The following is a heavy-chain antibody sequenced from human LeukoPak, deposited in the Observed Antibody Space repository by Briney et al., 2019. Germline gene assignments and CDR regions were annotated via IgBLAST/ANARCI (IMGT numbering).Heavy chain of an antibody. CDR3: ARAPYLRKRFYYFDY. D-gene: IGHD3-3*01. CDR1: GYTFTSYD. Sequence: ASVKVSCKASGYTFTSYDINWVRQATGQGLEWIGWMNPNSGNTGYAQKFQGRVTMTRNTSISTAYMELSSLRSEDTAVYYCARAPYLRKRFYYFDYWGQGTLVTVSS. CDR2: MNPNSGNT. V-gene: IGHV1-8*01. J-gene: IGHJ4*02.